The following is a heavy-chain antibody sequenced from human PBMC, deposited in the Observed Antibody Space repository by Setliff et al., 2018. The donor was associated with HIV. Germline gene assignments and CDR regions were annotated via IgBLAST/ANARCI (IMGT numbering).Heavy chain of an antibody. CDR1: GYTFTSYY. CDR2: INPSGGST. D-gene: IGHD5-12*01. CDR3: ARVGNNRLQFFDH. V-gene: IGHV1-46*01. Sequence: ASVKVSCKASGYTFTSYYMHWVRQAPGQGLEWMGIINPSGGSTSYAQKFQGRVTMTGDTSTSTVYMELSSLRSEDTAVYYCARVGNNRLQFFDHWGQGTLVTVSS. J-gene: IGHJ4*02.